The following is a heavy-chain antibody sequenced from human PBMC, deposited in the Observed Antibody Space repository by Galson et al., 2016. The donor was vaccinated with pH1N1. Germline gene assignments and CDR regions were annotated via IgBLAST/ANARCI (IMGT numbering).Heavy chain of an antibody. CDR3: ARGLDGDYVGYFDL. J-gene: IGHJ2*01. V-gene: IGHV4-30-4*08. CDR2: IYYSGST. D-gene: IGHD4-17*01. CDR1: GGSISRGDYY. Sequence: TLSLTCTVSGGSISRGDYYWSWIRQPPGKGLEWIGHIYYSGSTYYNPSLKSRVTISVDTSKNQFSLKLSSVTAADTAVYYCARGLDGDYVGYFDLLGRGTLVTVSS.